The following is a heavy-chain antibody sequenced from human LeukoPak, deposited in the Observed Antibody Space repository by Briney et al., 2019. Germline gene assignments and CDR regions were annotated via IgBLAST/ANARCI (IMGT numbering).Heavy chain of an antibody. D-gene: IGHD2-15*01. J-gene: IGHJ6*02. CDR2: ISYVGNNE. Sequence: VGSLRLSCAVSGFTFSSYAIHWVRLAPGKGLEWVALISYVGNNEYYPDSVKGRLTISRDNSKNTVHLQMNSLTTEDTAVYYCARESNRWYDMDVWGQGTTVTVSS. CDR3: ARESNRWYDMDV. V-gene: IGHV3-30-3*01. CDR1: GFTFSSYA.